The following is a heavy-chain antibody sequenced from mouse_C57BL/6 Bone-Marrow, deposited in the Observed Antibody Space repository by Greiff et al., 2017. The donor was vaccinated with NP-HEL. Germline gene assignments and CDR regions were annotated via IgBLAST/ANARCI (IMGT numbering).Heavy chain of an antibody. D-gene: IGHD3-3*01. V-gene: IGHV1-59*01. CDR3: AREGFLFYYAMDY. CDR2: IDPSDSYT. Sequence: QVHVKQPGAELVRPETSVKLSCKASGYTFTSYWMHWVKQRPGQGLEWIGVIDPSDSYTNYNQKFKGKATLTVDTSSSTAYMQLSSLTSEDSAVYYCAREGFLFYYAMDYWGQGTSVTVSS. CDR1: GYTFTSYW. J-gene: IGHJ4*01.